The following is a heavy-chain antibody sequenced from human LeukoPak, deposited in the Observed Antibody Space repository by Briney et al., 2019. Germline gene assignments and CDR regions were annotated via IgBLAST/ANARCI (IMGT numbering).Heavy chain of an antibody. J-gene: IGHJ6*03. CDR1: GGSISSYY. D-gene: IGHD1-7*01. CDR2: IYYSGST. V-gene: IGHV4-59*12. CDR3: ARDQYKYDGNYRYYQHMDV. Sequence: MTSETLSLTCTVSGGSISSYYWSWIRQPPGKGLEWIGYIYYSGSTNYNPSLKSRVTMSVDTSKNQVSLRLSAVTAADTAVYFCARDQYKYDGNYRYYQHMDVWGRGTTVTISS.